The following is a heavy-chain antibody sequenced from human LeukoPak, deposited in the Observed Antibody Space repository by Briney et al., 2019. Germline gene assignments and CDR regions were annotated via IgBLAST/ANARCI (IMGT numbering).Heavy chain of an antibody. CDR3: AAGKWELDSFDY. Sequence: ASVKVSCKASGFTFTSSAMQWVRQARGQRLEWIGWIVVDSGNTNYAQKFQERDTITRDMSTSTAYTELSSLRSEDTAVYYCAAGKWELDSFDYWGQGTLVTVSS. V-gene: IGHV1-58*02. D-gene: IGHD1-26*01. J-gene: IGHJ4*02. CDR2: IVVDSGNT. CDR1: GFTFTSSA.